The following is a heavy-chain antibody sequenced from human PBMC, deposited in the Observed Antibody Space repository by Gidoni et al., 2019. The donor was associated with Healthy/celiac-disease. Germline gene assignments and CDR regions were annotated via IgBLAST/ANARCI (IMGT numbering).Heavy chain of an antibody. V-gene: IGHV3-15*01. Sequence: EVQLVESGGGLVKPGGSLRLSCAASGFTFSNAWMSWVRQAPGKGLEWVGRIKSKTDGGTTDYAAPVKGRFTISRDDSKNTLYLQMNSLKTEDTAVYYCTTDHHMVRGGFDYWGQGTLVTVSS. CDR2: IKSKTDGGTT. CDR3: TTDHHMVRGGFDY. J-gene: IGHJ4*02. D-gene: IGHD3-10*01. CDR1: GFTFSNAW.